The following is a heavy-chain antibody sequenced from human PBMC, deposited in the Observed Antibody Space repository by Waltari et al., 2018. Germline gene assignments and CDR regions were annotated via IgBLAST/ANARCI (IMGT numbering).Heavy chain of an antibody. CDR3: AVARGNYDVLTGFPVDS. CDR1: GFSLTNYT. Sequence: EERLVQSGGGLVQPGGSLRLSCEASGFSLTNYTMNCARQAPGKGLEWVAYISETSRTTFYADSVRGRFIISRNNAKNSLSLQMVSLRGEDTAVYYCAVARGNYDVLTGFPVDSWGQGTLVTVSS. CDR2: ISETSRTT. D-gene: IGHD3-9*01. J-gene: IGHJ5*01. V-gene: IGHV3-48*01.